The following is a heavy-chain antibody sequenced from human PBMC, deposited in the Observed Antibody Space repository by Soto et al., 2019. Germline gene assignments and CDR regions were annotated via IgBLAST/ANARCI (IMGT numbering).Heavy chain of an antibody. CDR1: GFAIRDYY. J-gene: IGHJ4*02. Sequence: GGSLRLSCAVSGFAIRDYYMSWVRQAPGKGLEWVSVVYSGGSAYYADSVKGRFTISRDNSKNTLYLQMNSLRAEDTAVYYCARHGYSYGGGYFDYWGQGTLVTVSS. V-gene: IGHV3-66*04. D-gene: IGHD5-18*01. CDR3: ARHGYSYGGGYFDY. CDR2: VYSGGSA.